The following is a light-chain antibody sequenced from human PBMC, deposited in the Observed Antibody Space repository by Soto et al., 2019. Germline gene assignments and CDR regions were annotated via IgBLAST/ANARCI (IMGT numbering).Light chain of an antibody. CDR1: NSDIGCCT. Sequence: QSVLTQPPSVSGTPGQRVTISCSRGNSDIGCCTVNWFQQVSGTASKLLIYYNDRRPSGVPDRFSGSKSDTSASLAISGLQSEDEADYYCATWDNSLSGYVFGTGTKLTVL. CDR2: YND. CDR3: ATWDNSLSGYV. V-gene: IGLV1-44*01. J-gene: IGLJ1*01.